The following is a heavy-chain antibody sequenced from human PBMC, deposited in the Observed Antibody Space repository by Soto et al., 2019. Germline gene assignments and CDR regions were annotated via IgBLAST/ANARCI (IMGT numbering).Heavy chain of an antibody. Sequence: QVQLVESGGGLVKPGGSLRLSCAASGFTFSDCYMSWIRQAPGKGLEWVSYISSSGSTICYADSVKGRFTISRDNAKNSLYLQMNSLRAEDTAVYYCARDPGLYCSSTSCFSSAFNWFDPWGQGTLVTVSS. CDR1: GFTFSDCY. CDR2: ISSSGSTI. D-gene: IGHD2-2*01. J-gene: IGHJ5*02. CDR3: ARDPGLYCSSTSCFSSAFNWFDP. V-gene: IGHV3-11*01.